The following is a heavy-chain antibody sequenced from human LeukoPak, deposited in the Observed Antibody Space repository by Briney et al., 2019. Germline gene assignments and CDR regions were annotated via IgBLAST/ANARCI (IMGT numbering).Heavy chain of an antibody. CDR2: IYSAGST. J-gene: IGHJ3*02. CDR3: ARHIGFDAFDI. Sequence: GGSLRLSCAAFEFTVSSNYMSWVRQAPGKGLEWVSLIYSAGSTYYADSVKGRFTISRHNSRNTLYLQMNSLRAEDTAVYYCARHIGFDAFDIWGQGTMVTVSS. CDR1: EFTVSSNY. V-gene: IGHV3-53*04.